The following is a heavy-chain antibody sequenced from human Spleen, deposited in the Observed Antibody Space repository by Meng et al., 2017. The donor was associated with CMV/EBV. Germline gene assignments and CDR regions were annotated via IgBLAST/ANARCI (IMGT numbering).Heavy chain of an antibody. V-gene: IGHV3-9*01. CDR1: GFTFDDFT. CDR3: AKGGERTLDD. Sequence: GGSLRLSCAASGFTFDDFTMHWVRQPPGKGLEWVSGISWNRGSIGYADSVKGRFTISRDNAKNSLYLQMNSLRPEDTALYYCAKGGERTLDDWGQGTLVTVSS. J-gene: IGHJ4*02. CDR2: ISWNRGSI. D-gene: IGHD3-16*01.